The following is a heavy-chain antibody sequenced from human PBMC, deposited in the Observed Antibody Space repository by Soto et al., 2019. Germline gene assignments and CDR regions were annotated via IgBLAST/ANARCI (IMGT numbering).Heavy chain of an antibody. CDR2: INHSGST. CDR3: ARGFGARRAAARRFDC. Sequence: SETLSLTCAVYGGSFSGYYWSWIRQPPGKGLEWIGEINHSGSTNYNPSLKSRVTISVDTSKNQFSLKLSSVTAADTAVYYCARGFGARRAAARRFDCWGQGTLVTVSS. J-gene: IGHJ4*02. V-gene: IGHV4-34*01. CDR1: GGSFSGYY. D-gene: IGHD6-6*01.